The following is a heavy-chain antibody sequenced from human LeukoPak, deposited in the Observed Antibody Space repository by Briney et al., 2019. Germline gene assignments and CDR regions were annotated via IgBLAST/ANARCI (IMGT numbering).Heavy chain of an antibody. Sequence: ASVKVSCKASGYTFTNYYIHWVRQAPGQGLAWMGIINPSGDSTSYAQNFQGRVTMTTDMSTSTVYMELSSLTSDDTAMYYCARLARYSSSPISPLYYHYYMDVWGKGTTVTVSS. D-gene: IGHD6-19*01. J-gene: IGHJ6*03. CDR2: INPSGDST. CDR1: GYTFTNYY. CDR3: ARLARYSSSPISPLYYHYYMDV. V-gene: IGHV1-46*01.